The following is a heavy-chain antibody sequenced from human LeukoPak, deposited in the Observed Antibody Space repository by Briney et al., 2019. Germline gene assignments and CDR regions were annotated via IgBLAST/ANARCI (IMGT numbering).Heavy chain of an antibody. J-gene: IGHJ4*02. CDR3: ANPIDSSGSY. Sequence: PGGSLRLSCAASGFTFSSYAMSWVRQAPGKGLEWVSAISGSGSSTYYADSVKGRFTISRDNSKNTLYLQMNSLRAEDTAVYYCANPIDSSGSYWGQGTLVTVSS. D-gene: IGHD6-19*01. CDR1: GFTFSSYA. CDR2: ISGSGSST. V-gene: IGHV3-23*01.